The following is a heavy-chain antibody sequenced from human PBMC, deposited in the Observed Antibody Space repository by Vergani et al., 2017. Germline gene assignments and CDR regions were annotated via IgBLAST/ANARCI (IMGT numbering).Heavy chain of an antibody. CDR2: IYYSGST. V-gene: IGHV4-59*01. Sequence: QVQLQESGPGLVKPSETLSLTCTVSGGSISSYYWSWIRQPPGKGLEWIGYIYYSGSTNYNPSLKSRVTISVDTSKNQFSLKLRSVTAAETAVYYCARETELVRVESWYFDLWGRGTLVTVSS. D-gene: IGHD6-13*01. CDR3: ARETELVRVESWYFDL. J-gene: IGHJ2*01. CDR1: GGSISSYY.